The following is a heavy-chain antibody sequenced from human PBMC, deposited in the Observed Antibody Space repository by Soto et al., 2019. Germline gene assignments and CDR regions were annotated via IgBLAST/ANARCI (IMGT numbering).Heavy chain of an antibody. CDR2: ISAYNGNT. J-gene: IGHJ6*02. CDR3: ARDSFGEPTYYYYGMDV. D-gene: IGHD3-10*01. Sequence: QVQLVQSGAEVKKPGASVQVSCKASGYTFTSYGISWVRQAPGQGLEWMGWISAYNGNTNYAQKLQGRVTMTTDTSTSTAYMELRSLRSDDTAVYYCARDSFGEPTYYYYGMDVWGQGTTVTVSS. CDR1: GYTFTSYG. V-gene: IGHV1-18*01.